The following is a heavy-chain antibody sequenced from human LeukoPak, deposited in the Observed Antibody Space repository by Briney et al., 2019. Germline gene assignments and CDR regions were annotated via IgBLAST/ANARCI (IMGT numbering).Heavy chain of an antibody. CDR1: GYTFTSYG. Sequence: ASVKVSCKASGYTFTSYGISWVRQAPGQGREWMGWISAYNGNTNYAQKLQGRVTMTTDTSTSTAYMELRSLRSDDTAVYYCAREWGGAGGGKDDYWGQGTLVTVSS. D-gene: IGHD3-10*01. V-gene: IGHV1-18*01. CDR2: ISAYNGNT. CDR3: AREWGGAGGGKDDY. J-gene: IGHJ4*02.